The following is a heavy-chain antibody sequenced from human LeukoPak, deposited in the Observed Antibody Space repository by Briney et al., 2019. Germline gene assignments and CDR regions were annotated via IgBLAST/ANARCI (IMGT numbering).Heavy chain of an antibody. D-gene: IGHD1-26*01. CDR3: TRDRGTYNWLDP. J-gene: IGHJ5*02. CDR2: IDRPAKSYAT. Sequence: PGGSLRLSCAASGLTFSSYAMSWVRQASGKGLEWVGLIDRPAKSYATAYGASVGGRFTISRDDSKNTAYLQMDSLKTEDTALYYCTRDRGTYNWLDPWGQGTLVTVSS. CDR1: GLTFSSYA. V-gene: IGHV3-73*01.